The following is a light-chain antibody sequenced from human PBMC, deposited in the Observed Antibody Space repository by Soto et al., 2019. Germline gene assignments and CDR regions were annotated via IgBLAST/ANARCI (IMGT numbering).Light chain of an antibody. V-gene: IGLV2-14*01. CDR1: SSDVGGYNY. CDR3: SSYTSSSTVV. Sequence: QSVLTQPASVSGSPGQSITISCTGTSSDVGGYNYVSWYQQHPGKAPKLMIYEVSNRPSGVSNRFSGSKSSNTASLTISGLQAEDDADYYCSSYTSSSTVVFGGGTKVTVL. J-gene: IGLJ2*01. CDR2: EVS.